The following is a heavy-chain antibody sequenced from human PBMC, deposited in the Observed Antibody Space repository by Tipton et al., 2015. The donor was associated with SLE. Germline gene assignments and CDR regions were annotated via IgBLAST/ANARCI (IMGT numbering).Heavy chain of an antibody. D-gene: IGHD3-3*01. CDR2: IYYSGST. CDR3: ARVYYDFWSGYRASYYFDY. V-gene: IGHV4-30-4*01. CDR1: GGSISSGDYY. Sequence: LRLSCTVSGGSISSGDYYWSWIRQPPGKGLEWIGYIYYSGSTYYNPSLKSRVTISVDTSKNQFSLKLSSVTAADTAVYYCARVYYDFWSGYRASYYFDYWGQGTLVTVSS. J-gene: IGHJ4*02.